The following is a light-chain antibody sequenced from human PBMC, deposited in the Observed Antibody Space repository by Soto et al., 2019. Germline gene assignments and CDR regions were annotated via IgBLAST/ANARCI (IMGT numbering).Light chain of an antibody. J-gene: IGKJ3*01. V-gene: IGKV3-15*01. CDR2: GTS. CDR1: QSVSSN. CDR3: QQYNYWPFT. Sequence: EIVMTQSPATLSMSPGERATLSCRASQSVSSNLAWYQHKPGQAPRLLIYGTSTRATGIPARFSGSGSGTEFTLTISSLQSEDFAVYYCQQYNYWPFTFGPGTKVDI.